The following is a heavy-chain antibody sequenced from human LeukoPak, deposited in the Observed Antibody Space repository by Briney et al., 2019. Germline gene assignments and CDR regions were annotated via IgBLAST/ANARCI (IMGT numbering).Heavy chain of an antibody. J-gene: IGHJ4*02. CDR2: INPNSGGT. D-gene: IGHD3-9*01. Sequence: ASVKVSCKASGYTFTGYYMHWVRQAPGQGLEWMGRINPNSGGTNYAQKFQGRVTMTRDTSISTAYMELSRLRSGDTAVYYCASGDILTGYYSGYYFDYWGQGTLVTVSS. V-gene: IGHV1-2*06. CDR3: ASGDILTGYYSGYYFDY. CDR1: GYTFTGYY.